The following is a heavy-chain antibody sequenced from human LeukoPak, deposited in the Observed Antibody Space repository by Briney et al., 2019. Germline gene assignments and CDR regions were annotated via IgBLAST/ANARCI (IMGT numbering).Heavy chain of an antibody. CDR3: ARRWGYRKGIKQNKKYFDY. V-gene: IGHV4-39*07. Sequence: SETLSLTCTVSGGSISSSSYYWGWIRQPPGKGLEWIGSIYYSGSTYYNPSLKSRVTISVDTSKNQFSLKLSSVTAADTAVYYCARRWGYRKGIKQNKKYFDYWGQGTLVTVSS. J-gene: IGHJ4*02. CDR2: IYYSGST. D-gene: IGHD5-12*01. CDR1: GGSISSSSYY.